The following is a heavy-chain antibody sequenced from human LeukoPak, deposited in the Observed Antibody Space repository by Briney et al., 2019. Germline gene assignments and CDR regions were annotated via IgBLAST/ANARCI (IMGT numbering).Heavy chain of an antibody. CDR3: AKMKVRAIVVVVAAKYNWFDP. Sequence: GGSLRLSCAASGFTFSSYGMNWVRQAPGKGLEWVSAISGSGGSTYYADSVKGRFTISRDNSKNTLYLQMNSLRAEDTAVYYCAKMKVRAIVVVVAAKYNWFDPWGQGTLVTVSS. J-gene: IGHJ5*02. D-gene: IGHD2-15*01. V-gene: IGHV3-23*01. CDR2: ISGSGGST. CDR1: GFTFSSYG.